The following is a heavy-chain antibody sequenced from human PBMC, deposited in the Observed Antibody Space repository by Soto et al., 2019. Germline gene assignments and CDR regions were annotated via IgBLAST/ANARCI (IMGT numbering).Heavy chain of an antibody. CDR2: IKQDGSEK. CDR1: GFTFSSYW. J-gene: IGHJ4*02. V-gene: IGHV3-7*01. CDR3: ARSLAVGYSSSFSDY. D-gene: IGHD6-13*01. Sequence: PGGSLRLSCAASGFTFSSYWMSWVRQAPGKGLEWVANIKQDGSEKYYVDSVKGRFTISRDNAKNSLYLQMNSLRAEDTAVYYCARSLAVGYSSSFSDYWGQGTLVTVSS.